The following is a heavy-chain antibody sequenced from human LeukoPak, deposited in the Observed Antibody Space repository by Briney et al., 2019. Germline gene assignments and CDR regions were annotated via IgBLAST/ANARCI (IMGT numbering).Heavy chain of an antibody. D-gene: IGHD3-22*01. CDR1: GFTFSNYW. V-gene: IGHV3-48*04. CDR2: ISSSGSTI. J-gene: IGHJ3*02. Sequence: SGGSLRLSCAASGFTFSNYWMSWVRQAPGKGLEWVSYISSSGSTIYYADSVKGRFTISRDNAKNSLYLQMNSLRAEDTAVYYCARDGAEYYYDSSGYGDAFDIWGQGTMVTVSS. CDR3: ARDGAEYYYDSSGYGDAFDI.